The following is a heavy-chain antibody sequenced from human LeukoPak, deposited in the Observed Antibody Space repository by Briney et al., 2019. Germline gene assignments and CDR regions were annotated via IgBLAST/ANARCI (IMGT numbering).Heavy chain of an antibody. V-gene: IGHV3-30-3*01. CDR1: GFTFSSYA. Sequence: PGGSLRLSCAASGFTFSSYAMHWVRQAPGKGLEWVAVISYDGSNKYYADSVKGRFTISRDNSKNTLYLQMNSLRAEDTAAYYCARGSDTPYYYDSSGYLPFDYWGQGTLVTVSS. CDR3: ARGSDTPYYYDSSGYLPFDY. CDR2: ISYDGSNK. D-gene: IGHD3-22*01. J-gene: IGHJ4*02.